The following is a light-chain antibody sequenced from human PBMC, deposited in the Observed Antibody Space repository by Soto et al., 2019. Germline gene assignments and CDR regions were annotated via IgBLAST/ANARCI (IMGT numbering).Light chain of an antibody. J-gene: IGLJ2*01. CDR1: SSDVGGYDY. V-gene: IGLV2-11*01. CDR3: CSYAGSQTLI. Sequence: QSALTQPRSVSGSPGQSVTISCAGTSSDVGGYDYVSWYQQHPDKVPKILIFDVTKRPSGVLARFTGSKSGNTASLTISGLQADDEADYYCCSYAGSQTLIFGGGTKLTVL. CDR2: DVT.